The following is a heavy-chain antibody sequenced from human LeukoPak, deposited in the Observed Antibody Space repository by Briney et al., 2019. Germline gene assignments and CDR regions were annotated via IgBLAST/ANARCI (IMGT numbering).Heavy chain of an antibody. CDR2: INHSGST. J-gene: IGHJ6*03. Sequence: SETLSLTCAVYGGSFSGYYWSWIRQPPGKGLEWIGEINHSGSTNYNPSLKSRVTISVDTSKNQFSLKLSSVTAADTAVYYCARGRGGQGYDFWSGYITYYYYMDVWGKGTTVTVSS. V-gene: IGHV4-34*01. CDR3: ARGRGGQGYDFWSGYITYYYYMDV. D-gene: IGHD3-3*01. CDR1: GGSFSGYY.